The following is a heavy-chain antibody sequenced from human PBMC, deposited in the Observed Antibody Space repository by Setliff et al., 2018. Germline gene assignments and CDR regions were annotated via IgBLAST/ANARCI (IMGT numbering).Heavy chain of an antibody. CDR2: MHPSGVGT. Sequence: ASVKVSCKASGYSFPTDYIHWVRQAPGQELEWMGIMHPSGVGTNYAQKFQDRVTIITDESTSTAYMELSSLRTEDTAIYYCARGDFYYYFYMDVWGKGTTVTVSS. V-gene: IGHV1-46*01. CDR3: ARGDFYYYFYMDV. J-gene: IGHJ6*03. CDR1: GYSFPTDY.